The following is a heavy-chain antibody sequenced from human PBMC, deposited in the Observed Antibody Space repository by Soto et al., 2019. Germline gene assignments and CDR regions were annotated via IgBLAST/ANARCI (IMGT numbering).Heavy chain of an antibody. D-gene: IGHD3-16*01. CDR2: MSSGGGNK. V-gene: IGHV3-30-3*01. Sequence: QVQLVESGGGVVQPGRSLRLSCAASGFSFSNYVLHWVRQAPGKGLEWVAVMSSGGGNKFYTDSVKGRFTISRDNSKNTLYLKMNSLRTEDTAVYVCARGGEGPFFDNWGQGTLVSFSS. CDR1: GFSFSNYV. J-gene: IGHJ4*02. CDR3: ARGGEGPFFDN.